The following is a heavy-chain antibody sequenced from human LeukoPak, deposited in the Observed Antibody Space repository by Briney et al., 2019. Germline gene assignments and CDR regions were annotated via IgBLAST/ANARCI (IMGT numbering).Heavy chain of an antibody. CDR1: GGSYSGYY. D-gene: IGHD6-19*01. J-gene: IGHJ4*02. Sequence: SETLSLTCAVYGGSYSGYYWSWIRQPPGKGLEWIGEINHSGSTNYNPSLKSRVTISVDTSKNQFSLKLSSVTAADTAVYYCARGLLKIAVDGHKDYWGQGTLVTVSS. CDR2: INHSGST. CDR3: ARGLLKIAVDGHKDY. V-gene: IGHV4-34*01.